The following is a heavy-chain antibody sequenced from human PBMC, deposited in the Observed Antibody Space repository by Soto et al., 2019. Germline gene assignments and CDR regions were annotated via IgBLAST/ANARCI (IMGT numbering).Heavy chain of an antibody. V-gene: IGHV4-34*01. CDR1: GGSFSGYY. CDR3: AKVADTAVEYGMDV. Sequence: PSETLSLTCAVYGGSFSGYYWSWIRQPPGKGLEWIGEINHSGSTNYNPSLKSRVTISVDTSKNQFSLKLSSVTAADTAVYYCAKVADTAVEYGMDVWGQGTTVTVSS. D-gene: IGHD5-18*01. J-gene: IGHJ6*02. CDR2: INHSGST.